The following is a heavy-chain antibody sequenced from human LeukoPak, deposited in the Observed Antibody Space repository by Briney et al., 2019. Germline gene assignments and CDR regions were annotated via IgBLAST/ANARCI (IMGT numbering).Heavy chain of an antibody. D-gene: IGHD2-15*01. CDR2: IYYSGST. CDR3: ARLVCSGGSCYVGDY. Sequence: SETLSLTCTVSGGSISTGDYYWSWIRQPPGKGLEWIGYIYYSGSTYYNPSLKSRVTISVDTSKNQFSLKLSSVTAADTAVYYCARLVCSGGSCYVGDYWGQGTLVTVSS. V-gene: IGHV4-30-4*08. J-gene: IGHJ4*02. CDR1: GGSISTGDYY.